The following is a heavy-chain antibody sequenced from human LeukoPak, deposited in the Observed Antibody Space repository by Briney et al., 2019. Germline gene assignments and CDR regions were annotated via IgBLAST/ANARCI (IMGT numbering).Heavy chain of an antibody. CDR2: ISYDGSNK. CDR1: GFTFSSYG. D-gene: IGHD6-19*01. J-gene: IGHJ4*02. Sequence: GRSLRLSCAASGFTFSSYGMHWVRQAPGKGLEWVAVISYDGSNKYYADSVKRRFTISRDNSKNTLYLQMNSLRAEDTAVYYCAKDRAVAGTGVIDYWGQGTLVTVSS. CDR3: AKDRAVAGTGVIDY. V-gene: IGHV3-30*18.